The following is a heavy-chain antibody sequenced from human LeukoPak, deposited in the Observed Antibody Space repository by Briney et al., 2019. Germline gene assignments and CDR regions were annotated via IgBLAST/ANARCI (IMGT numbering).Heavy chain of an antibody. Sequence: GGSLRLSCAASGFTFSTYGMSWVRQAPGKGLEWVSAVSSTGGTTYYADSVKGRFTISRDNAKNSLYLQMNSLRAEDTALYYCAKGTDYDILTGYLRWGQGTLVTVSS. CDR1: GFTFSTYG. CDR3: AKGTDYDILTGYLR. D-gene: IGHD3-9*01. V-gene: IGHV3-23*01. CDR2: VSSTGGTT. J-gene: IGHJ4*02.